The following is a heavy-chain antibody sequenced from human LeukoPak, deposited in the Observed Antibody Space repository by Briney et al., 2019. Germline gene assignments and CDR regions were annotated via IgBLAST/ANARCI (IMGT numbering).Heavy chain of an antibody. CDR3: ATLGLWFGELLFDY. V-gene: IGHV3-30*02. CDR1: GFTFSSYG. Sequence: GGSLRLSCAASGFTFSSYGMHWVRQAPGKGLEWVAFIRYGGSNKYYADSVKGRFTISRDNSKNTLYLQMNSLRAEDTAVYYCATLGLWFGELLFDYWGQGTLVTVSS. CDR2: IRYGGSNK. D-gene: IGHD3-10*01. J-gene: IGHJ4*02.